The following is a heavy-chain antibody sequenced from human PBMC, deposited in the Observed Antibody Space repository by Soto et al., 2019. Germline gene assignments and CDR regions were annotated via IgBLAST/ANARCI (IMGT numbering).Heavy chain of an antibody. Sequence: EVQLVESGGGLVQPGGSLRLSCAASGFTFSTYWVQWVRQVPGEGLMWVSSISENGGITTYADSVKGRFTISRDNAKNTLYLQMNGLRVEDTAIYYCTRPPTHPGPYDYYDSSEITPLQVDYWGQGTLVTVSS. V-gene: IGHV3-74*01. D-gene: IGHD3-22*01. CDR1: GFTFSTYW. CDR2: ISENGGIT. CDR3: TRPPTHPGPYDYYDSSEITPLQVDY. J-gene: IGHJ4*02.